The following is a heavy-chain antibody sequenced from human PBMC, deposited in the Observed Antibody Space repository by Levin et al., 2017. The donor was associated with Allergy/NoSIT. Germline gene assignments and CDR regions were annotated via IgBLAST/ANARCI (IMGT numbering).Heavy chain of an antibody. CDR2: ITSSSSTT. D-gene: IGHD5-18*01. Sequence: PGGSLRLSCAASGFTFSRYSMNWVRQAPGKGLEWVSYITSSSSTTNYADSVKGRFTISRDNAKNSLYLQMNSLRDEDTAVYYCARAAWVQLWSGWFDPWGQGTLVTVSS. CDR3: ARAAWVQLWSGWFDP. V-gene: IGHV3-48*02. CDR1: GFTFSRYS. J-gene: IGHJ5*02.